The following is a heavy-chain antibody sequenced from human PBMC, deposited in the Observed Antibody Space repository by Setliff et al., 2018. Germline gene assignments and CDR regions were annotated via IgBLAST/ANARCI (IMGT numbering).Heavy chain of an antibody. CDR2: IIPIFGTA. J-gene: IGHJ4*02. CDR1: GGTFSSYA. V-gene: IGHV1-69*13. D-gene: IGHD3-22*01. CDR3: ARGLPYYDSSGYYLFDY. Sequence: ASVKGLCKASGGTFSSYAISWVRQAPGQGLEWMGGIIPIFGTANYAQKFQGRVTITADESTSTAYMELSSLRSEDTAVYYCARGLPYYDSSGYYLFDYWGQGTLVTV.